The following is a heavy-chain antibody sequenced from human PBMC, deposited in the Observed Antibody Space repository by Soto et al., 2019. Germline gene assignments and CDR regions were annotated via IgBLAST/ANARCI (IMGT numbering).Heavy chain of an antibody. V-gene: IGHV5-51*01. Sequence: PGESLKISCKGSGYSFTSYWIGWVRQMPGKGLEWMGIIYPGDSDTRYSPSFQGQVTISADKSISTAYLQWSSLKASDTAMYYCALPIGGDSPEYGIDVWAQGTTVTGSS. CDR2: IYPGDSDT. D-gene: IGHD1-26*01. CDR1: GYSFTSYW. J-gene: IGHJ6*02. CDR3: ALPIGGDSPEYGIDV.